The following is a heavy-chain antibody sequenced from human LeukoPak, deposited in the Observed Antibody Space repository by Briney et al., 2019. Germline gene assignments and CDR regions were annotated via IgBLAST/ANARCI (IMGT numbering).Heavy chain of an antibody. CDR3: ARASVAGTAVSFDY. CDR2: IYYSGST. Sequence: SETLSLTCTVSGGSISSYYWRWIRQPPGKGLEWIGYIYYSGSTNYNPSLKSRVTISVDTSKNQFSLKLSSVTAADTAVYYCARASVAGTAVSFDYWGQGTLVTVSS. J-gene: IGHJ4*02. D-gene: IGHD6-19*01. V-gene: IGHV4-59*08. CDR1: GGSISSYY.